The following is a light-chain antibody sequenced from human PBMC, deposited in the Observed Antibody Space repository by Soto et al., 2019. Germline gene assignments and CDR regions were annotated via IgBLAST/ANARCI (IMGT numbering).Light chain of an antibody. V-gene: IGKV3-20*01. J-gene: IGKJ1*01. Sequence: IVLTQSPGALSLSQGERATLSCRASQSVSSSYLAWYQQKPGQAPRLLIFATSNTATGIPDRFGGSGSETEFTLTISGLEPEDSAVYYCQYCGTSRTLGQGTKV. CDR3: QYCGTSRT. CDR2: ATS. CDR1: QSVSSSY.